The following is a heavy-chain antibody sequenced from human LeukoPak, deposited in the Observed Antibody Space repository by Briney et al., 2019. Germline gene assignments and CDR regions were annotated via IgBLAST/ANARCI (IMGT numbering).Heavy chain of an antibody. CDR3: AKDINRAWIQLWLAAFDI. CDR1: GFTFDDYG. CDR2: INWNGGST. J-gene: IGHJ3*02. V-gene: IGHV3-20*04. D-gene: IGHD5-18*01. Sequence: PGGSLRLSCAASGFTFDDYGMSWVRQGPGKGLEWVSGINWNGGSTGYADSVKGRFTISRDNSKNSLYLQMNSLRTEDTALYYCAKDINRAWIQLWLAAFDIWGQGTMVTVSS.